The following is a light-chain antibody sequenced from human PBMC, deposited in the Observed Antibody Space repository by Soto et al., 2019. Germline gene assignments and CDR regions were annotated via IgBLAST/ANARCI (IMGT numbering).Light chain of an antibody. CDR1: QSISSY. J-gene: IGKJ1*01. CDR2: AAS. CDR3: LQDYNYPQT. V-gene: IGKV1-6*01. Sequence: IQMTQSPSSLSASVGDRAPITCRASQSISSYLNWYQQKPGKAPKLLIYAASSLQSGVPSRFSGSGSGTDFTLTISSLQPEDFATYYCLQDYNYPQTFGQGTKVDIK.